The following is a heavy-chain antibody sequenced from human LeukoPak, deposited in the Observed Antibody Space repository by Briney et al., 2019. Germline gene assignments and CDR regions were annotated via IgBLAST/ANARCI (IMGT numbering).Heavy chain of an antibody. V-gene: IGHV3-7*01. CDR3: LGAGDLG. D-gene: IGHD1-14*01. Sequence: PGGSLRLSCAAARFTFSSRWMNWVRQAPGRGREWVGNINPDGSEKYYVDSARGRFTISRDNTKNSMYLQMNSLRAEDTAVYFCLGAGDLGWGQGTLVTVCS. CDR2: INPDGSEK. CDR1: RFTFSSRW. J-gene: IGHJ4*02.